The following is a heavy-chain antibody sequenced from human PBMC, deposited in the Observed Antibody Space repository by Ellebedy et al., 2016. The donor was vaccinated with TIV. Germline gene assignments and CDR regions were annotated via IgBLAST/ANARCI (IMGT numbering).Heavy chain of an antibody. Sequence: PGGSLRLSCVVSGFTFRTYAMSWVRQAPGKGLEWVPGILGSGGRPYSAKSVKGRFTISRDNSKNTLYLQMNSLRAEDTAVYYCAKVRSYCGSTTCLTPHGLDVWGQGTTVTVSS. CDR1: GFTFRTYA. J-gene: IGHJ6*02. CDR2: ILGSGGRP. CDR3: AKVRSYCGSTTCLTPHGLDV. V-gene: IGHV3-23*01. D-gene: IGHD2-2*01.